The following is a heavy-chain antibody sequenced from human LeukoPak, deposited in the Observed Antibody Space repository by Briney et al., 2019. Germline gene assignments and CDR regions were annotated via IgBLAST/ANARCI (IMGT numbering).Heavy chain of an antibody. CDR3: ARDGARSGFDY. J-gene: IGHJ4*02. D-gene: IGHD3-3*01. CDR1: GYTFSSYY. Sequence: ASVKVSFKASGYTFSSYYIYWVRQAPGQGLEWVGGINPSGGSTTYAQKFQGRVTMTRDTSTSTVYMELSSLRSEDTAVYYCARDGARSGFDYWRQGTLVTVSS. V-gene: IGHV1-46*01. CDR2: INPSGGST.